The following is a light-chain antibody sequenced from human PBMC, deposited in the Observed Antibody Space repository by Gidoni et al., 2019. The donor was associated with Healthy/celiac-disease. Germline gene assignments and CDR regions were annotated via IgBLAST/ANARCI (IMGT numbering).Light chain of an antibody. CDR3: SSYAGSNNFV. Sequence: QSALTQPPSASGSPGQPVTISCTGTSSDVGGYNYVSWYQQHPGKAPKLLIFEVSERPSGVPDRFSGSKSGNTASLTVSGLQAEDEADYYCSSYAGSNNFVFGGGTKLTVL. CDR1: SSDVGGYNY. CDR2: EVS. V-gene: IGLV2-8*01. J-gene: IGLJ2*01.